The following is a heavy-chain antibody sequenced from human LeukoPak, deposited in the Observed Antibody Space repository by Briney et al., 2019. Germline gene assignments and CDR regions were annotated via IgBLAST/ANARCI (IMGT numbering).Heavy chain of an antibody. CDR2: ISGSGGST. V-gene: IGHV3-23*01. D-gene: IGHD2/OR15-2a*01. J-gene: IGHJ4*02. CDR1: GFSFSTYW. CDR3: AKGKNIMDY. Sequence: GGSLRLSCAASGFSFSTYWVHWVRQAPGKGLEWVSAISGSGGSTYYADSVKRRFTISRDNSKNTLYLQMNSLRAEDTAVYFCAKGKNIMDYWGPGTLVTVS.